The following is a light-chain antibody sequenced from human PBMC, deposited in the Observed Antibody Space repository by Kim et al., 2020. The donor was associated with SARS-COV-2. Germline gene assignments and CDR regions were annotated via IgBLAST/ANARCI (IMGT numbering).Light chain of an antibody. J-gene: IGLJ1*01. CDR2: DKN. V-gene: IGLV3-19*01. CDR3: SSQASSGTRA. Sequence: LGQTDRSTTQSDSRSSYYASWYQQKPGKAPKLVIYDKNNRPSGIPDRFSGSSSGNTASLTISGAQAEDEADYYCSSQASSGTRAFGAGTKVTVL. CDR1: SRSSYY.